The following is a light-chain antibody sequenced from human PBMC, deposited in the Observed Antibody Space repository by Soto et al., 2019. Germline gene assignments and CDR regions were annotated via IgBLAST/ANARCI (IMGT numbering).Light chain of an antibody. CDR1: QSVSSY. CDR2: DAS. J-gene: IGKJ2*01. V-gene: IGKV3-11*01. CDR3: QQRSNWPPQYT. Sequence: EIVLTQSPATLSLSPGERATLSCRASQSVSSYLAWYQQKPGQAPRLLIYDASNRATGIPARFSGSGSGTDFTLTISSLVPEDFAVYYCQQRSNWPPQYTFGQGTKLEIK.